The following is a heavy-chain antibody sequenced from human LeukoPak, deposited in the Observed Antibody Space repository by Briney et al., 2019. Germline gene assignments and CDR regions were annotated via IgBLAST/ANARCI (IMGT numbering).Heavy chain of an antibody. Sequence: ASVKVSCKTSGYIFTNYYMHWVRQAPGQGLEWMGWINPNSGGTDYPQKFQGRVTMTRDTSISTAYMELSRLTSDDTAVYFCARSLSTSSSNQFDPWGQGTLVTVSS. CDR2: INPNSGGT. CDR3: ARSLSTSSSNQFDP. D-gene: IGHD1-14*01. V-gene: IGHV1-2*02. CDR1: GYIFTNYY. J-gene: IGHJ5*02.